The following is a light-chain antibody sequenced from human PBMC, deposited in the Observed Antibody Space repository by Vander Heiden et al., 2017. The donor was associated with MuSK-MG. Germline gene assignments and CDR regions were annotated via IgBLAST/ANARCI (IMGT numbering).Light chain of an antibody. CDR1: SSNIGPNT. CDR3: ASWDDSLNGVV. J-gene: IGLJ2*01. Sequence: QSVLTQPPSASGTPGQRVTIPCSGSSSNIGPNTVNWYQQLPGTAPNLLMYRNNQRPSGVPDRFSGSKSGTSASLAISGLQSEDEADFYCASWDDSLNGVVFGGGTKLTVL. CDR2: RNN. V-gene: IGLV1-44*01.